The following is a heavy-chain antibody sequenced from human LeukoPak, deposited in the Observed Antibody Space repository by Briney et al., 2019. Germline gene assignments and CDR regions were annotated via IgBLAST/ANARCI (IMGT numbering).Heavy chain of an antibody. D-gene: IGHD2-15*01. CDR3: ARVVAGTFDY. CDR1: GFTFSKFW. J-gene: IGHJ4*02. CDR2: INSDGSST. Sequence: PGGSLRLSCAVSGFTFSKFWMSWVRQAPGRGLEWVSRINSDGSSTSYADSVKGRFTISRDNAKNTLYLQMNSLRAEDTAVYYCARVVAGTFDYWGQGTLVTVSS. V-gene: IGHV3-74*01.